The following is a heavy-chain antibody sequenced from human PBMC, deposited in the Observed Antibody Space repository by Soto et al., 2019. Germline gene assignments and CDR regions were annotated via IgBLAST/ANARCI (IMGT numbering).Heavy chain of an antibody. CDR2: IIPIFGTA. CDR1: GGTFSSYA. D-gene: IGHD3-22*01. CDR3: ATSRGSGYYDSSGYYYIDRCPGY. J-gene: IGHJ4*02. Sequence: SVKVSCKASGGTFSSYAISWVRQAPGQGLEWMGGIIPIFGTANYAQKFQGRVTITADESTSTAYMELSSLRSEDTAVYYCATSRGSGYYDSSGYYYIDRCPGYWGQGPLVTVSS. V-gene: IGHV1-69*13.